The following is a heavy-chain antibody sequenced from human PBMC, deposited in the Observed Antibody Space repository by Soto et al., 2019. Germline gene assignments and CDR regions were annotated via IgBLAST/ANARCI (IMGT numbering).Heavy chain of an antibody. V-gene: IGHV1-69*01. CDR1: GGTFSNYA. CDR2: IIPIFGTA. J-gene: IGHJ4*02. D-gene: IGHD5-12*01. CDR3: ARPVEMATISRSYLFY. Sequence: QVQLVQSGAEVKKPGSSVKVSCKASGGTFSNYAINWVRQAPGQGLEWMGGIIPIFGTANYAQKFQGRVTITPDESTSTAYMQLSSLRSEDTAMYYCARPVEMATISRSYLFYWGQGTLVTVSS.